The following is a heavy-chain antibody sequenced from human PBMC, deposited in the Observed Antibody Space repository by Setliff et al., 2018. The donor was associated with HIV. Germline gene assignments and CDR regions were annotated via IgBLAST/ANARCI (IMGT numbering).Heavy chain of an antibody. D-gene: IGHD5-12*01. CDR2: INPTGGST. J-gene: IGHJ3*02. CDR1: GYSFTNHY. V-gene: IGHV1-46*01. Sequence: ASVKVSCKPSGYSFTNHYMHWVRQAPGQGLEWMGVINPTGGSTRNTQKFQGRVAMTRDTSTSTVYMELSSLRSEDTAVYYCASAGAWQRNALDIWGQGTRGTVSS. CDR3: ASAGAWQRNALDI.